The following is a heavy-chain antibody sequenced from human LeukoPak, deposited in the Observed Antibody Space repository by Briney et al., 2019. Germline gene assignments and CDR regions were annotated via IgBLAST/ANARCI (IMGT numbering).Heavy chain of an antibody. D-gene: IGHD1-7*01. CDR3: AKDRGELDY. CDR1: GFTFSSYG. V-gene: IGHV3-30*18. Sequence: GGSLRLPCAASGFTFSSYGMHWVRQAPGKGLEWVAVISYDGSNKYYADSVKGRFTISRDNSKNTLYLQMNSLRAEDTAVYYCAKDRGELDYWGQGTLVTVSS. J-gene: IGHJ4*02. CDR2: ISYDGSNK.